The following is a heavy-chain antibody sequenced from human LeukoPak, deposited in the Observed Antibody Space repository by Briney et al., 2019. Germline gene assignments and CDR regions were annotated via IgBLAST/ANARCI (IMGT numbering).Heavy chain of an antibody. V-gene: IGHV3-23*01. J-gene: IGHJ3*02. D-gene: IGHD1-26*01. Sequence: GGSLRLSCAASGFTFSSYGMRWVRQAPGKGLQWVSAISGSGGTTYYADSVKGRFTISRDNSKKTMYLQMKSLRAEDTAVYHCARGGSYLSAFDIWGQGTMVTVSS. CDR3: ARGGSYLSAFDI. CDR1: GFTFSSYG. CDR2: ISGSGGTT.